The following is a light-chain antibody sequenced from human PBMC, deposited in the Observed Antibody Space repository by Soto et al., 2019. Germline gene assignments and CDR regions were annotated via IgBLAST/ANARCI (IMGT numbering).Light chain of an antibody. CDR3: QQYNNWPLT. Sequence: EIVMTQSPATLSVFPGERATLSCRASQSVSSNLAWYQQKPGQGPRLLIYGASTRATGVPATFSGSGSGTEFTLTISSLRSEDFAVYYCQQYNNWPLTFGGGTKVDIK. CDR2: GAS. V-gene: IGKV3D-15*01. CDR1: QSVSSN. J-gene: IGKJ4*01.